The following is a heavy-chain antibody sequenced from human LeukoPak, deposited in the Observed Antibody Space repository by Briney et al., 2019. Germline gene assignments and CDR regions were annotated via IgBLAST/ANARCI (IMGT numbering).Heavy chain of an antibody. Sequence: SETLSLTCTVSGGSISSGGYYRSWIRQQPGKGLEWIGYIYYSGSTYYNPSLKSRVTISVDTSKNQFSLKLSSVTAADTAVYYCARASLDIVSPDGAFDIWGQGTMVTVSS. D-gene: IGHD2-15*01. J-gene: IGHJ3*02. CDR1: GGSISSGGYY. CDR3: ARASLDIVSPDGAFDI. CDR2: IYYSGST. V-gene: IGHV4-31*03.